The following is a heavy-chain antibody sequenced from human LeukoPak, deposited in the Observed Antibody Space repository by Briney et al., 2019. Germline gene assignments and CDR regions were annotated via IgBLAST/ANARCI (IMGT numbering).Heavy chain of an antibody. J-gene: IGHJ4*02. CDR2: IGSTTNPI. CDR3: ARDLGYYGSGSYYKALGY. V-gene: IGHV3-48*04. CDR1: GFTFSSYS. D-gene: IGHD3-10*01. Sequence: GGSLRLSCAASGFTFSSYSMNWVRQAPGKGLEWISYIGSTTNPIKYADSVKGRFTISRDNAKNSLYLQMNSLRAEDTAVYYCARDLGYYGSGSYYKALGYWGQGTLVTVSS.